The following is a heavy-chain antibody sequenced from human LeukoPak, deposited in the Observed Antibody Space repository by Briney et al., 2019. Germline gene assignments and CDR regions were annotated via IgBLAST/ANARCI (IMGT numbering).Heavy chain of an antibody. J-gene: IGHJ4*02. CDR3: ARVRGGDGYSDY. D-gene: IGHD5-24*01. CDR2: VSVGGDT. V-gene: IGHV4-39*07. CDR1: GASISSSRSY. Sequence: PSETLSLTCTVSGASISSSRSYGAWIRQPPGKGLEWIASVSVGGDTYYNPSLKSRVTISVNTSKNMFSLRLTSVTAADTAVYYCARVRGGDGYSDYWGQGILVIVSA.